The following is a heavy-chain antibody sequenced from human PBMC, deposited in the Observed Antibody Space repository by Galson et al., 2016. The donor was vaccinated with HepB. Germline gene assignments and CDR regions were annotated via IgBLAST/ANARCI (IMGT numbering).Heavy chain of an antibody. D-gene: IGHD3-10*01. CDR3: AREGYYASVSPQQAFGI. V-gene: IGHV4-4*02. CDR1: GGSITTNW. CDR2: IHHSGTT. J-gene: IGHJ3*02. Sequence: ETLSLTCAVSGGSITTNWWNWVRQPPGKGLEWIGEIHHSGTTNYNPSLKSRVTISVDKSNNQFTLNLDSVTAADTAVYYCAREGYYASVSPQQAFGIWGQGTMVTVSS.